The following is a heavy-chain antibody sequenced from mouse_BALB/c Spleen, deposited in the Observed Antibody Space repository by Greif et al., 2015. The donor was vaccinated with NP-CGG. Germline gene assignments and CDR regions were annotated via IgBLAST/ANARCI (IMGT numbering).Heavy chain of an antibody. Sequence: VQRVESGAELVRPGVSVKISCKGSGYTFTDYAMHWVKQSHAKSLEWIGVISTYYGDASHNQKFKGKATMTVDKSSSTAYMELARLTSEDSAIYYCARGGGPYFDYWGQGTTLTVSS. CDR2: ISTYYGDA. D-gene: IGHD3-3*01. CDR3: ARGGGPYFDY. CDR1: GYTFTDYA. J-gene: IGHJ2*01. V-gene: IGHV1S137*01.